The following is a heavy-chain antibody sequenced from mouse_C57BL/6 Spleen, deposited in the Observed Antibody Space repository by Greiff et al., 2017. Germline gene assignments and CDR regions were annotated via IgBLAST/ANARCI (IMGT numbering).Heavy chain of an antibody. CDR2: INPNNGGT. CDR1: GYTFTDYN. V-gene: IGHV1-18*01. D-gene: IGHD2-5*01. Sequence: EVQLQQSGPELVKPGASVKIPCKASGYTFTDYNMDWVKQSHGKSLEWIGDINPNNGGTIYNQKFKGKATLTVDKSSSTAYMELRSLTSEDTAVYYCARRSSSNYDYYAMDYWGQGTSVTVSS. CDR3: ARRSSSNYDYYAMDY. J-gene: IGHJ4*01.